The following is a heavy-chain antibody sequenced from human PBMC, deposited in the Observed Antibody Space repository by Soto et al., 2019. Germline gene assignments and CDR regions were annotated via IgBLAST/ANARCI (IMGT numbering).Heavy chain of an antibody. Sequence: GGSLRLSCAASGFTFSSYAMHWVRQAPGKGLEWVSAISGSGGSTYYADSVKGRFTISRDNSKNTLYLQMNSLRDEDTAVYYCAKKAAGLYYFDYWGQGTLVTVSS. D-gene: IGHD6-13*01. CDR3: AKKAAGLYYFDY. V-gene: IGHV3-23*01. CDR1: GFTFSSYA. J-gene: IGHJ4*02. CDR2: ISGSGGST.